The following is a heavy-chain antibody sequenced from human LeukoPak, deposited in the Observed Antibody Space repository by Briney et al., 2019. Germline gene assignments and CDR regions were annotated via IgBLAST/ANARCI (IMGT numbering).Heavy chain of an antibody. V-gene: IGHV1-18*01. CDR2: ISAYNGYT. CDR3: ARDKAVTTELTQYFQH. D-gene: IGHD4-11*01. Sequence: ASVKVSCKTSGYTFTNYGVSWVRQAPGQGLEWMGWISAYNGYTNYAQKLQVRVTMTTDTSASTAYMELRSLTSDDTAVYYCARDKAVTTELTQYFQHWGQGTLVTVSS. J-gene: IGHJ1*01. CDR1: GYTFTNYG.